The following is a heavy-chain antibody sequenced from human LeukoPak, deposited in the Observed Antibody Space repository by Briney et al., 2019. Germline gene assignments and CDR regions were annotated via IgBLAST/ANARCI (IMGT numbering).Heavy chain of an antibody. CDR1: GFTFSRYD. CDR2: IGTVDDT. Sequence: PGGSLRLSCEASGFTFSRYDMHWVRQATGKGLEWVSAIGTVDDTYYLDSVKGRFTISREDAKNSLYLQMNNLRAGDTAVYYCARGVMDSSFFDALDVWGQGTVVTVSS. J-gene: IGHJ3*01. CDR3: ARGVMDSSFFDALDV. V-gene: IGHV3-13*01. D-gene: IGHD6-19*01.